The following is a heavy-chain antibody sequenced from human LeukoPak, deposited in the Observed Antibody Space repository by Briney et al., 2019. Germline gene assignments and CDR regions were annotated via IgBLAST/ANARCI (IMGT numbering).Heavy chain of an antibody. Sequence: GGSLRLSCAASGFTFRNYYMIWIRQAPGKGLEWLSYISSNGNTVHYADSVRGRFTVSRDNVKNSLFVEMNSLRVEDTAVYYCARDGYNYFDFWGQGTLVTVSS. V-gene: IGHV3-11*01. CDR1: GFTFRNYY. CDR2: ISSNGNTV. D-gene: IGHD5-24*01. J-gene: IGHJ4*02. CDR3: ARDGYNYFDF.